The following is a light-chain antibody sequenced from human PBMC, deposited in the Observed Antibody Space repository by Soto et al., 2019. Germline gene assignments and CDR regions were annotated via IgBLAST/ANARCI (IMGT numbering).Light chain of an antibody. CDR2: DVS. V-gene: IGLV2-18*02. J-gene: IGLJ1*01. CDR1: SSDVGSSNG. CDR3: SSYTTSSTYV. Sequence: QSVLTQPPSVSGSPGQSVAISCTGTSSDVGSSNGVSWYQQPPGTAPKLMIYDVSNRPSGVPDLFSGSKSCNTASLTISWLQAEDEADYYCSSYTTSSTYVFGTGTKVTVL.